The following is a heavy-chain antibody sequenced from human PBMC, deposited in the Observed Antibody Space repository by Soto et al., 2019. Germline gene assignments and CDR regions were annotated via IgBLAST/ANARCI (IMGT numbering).Heavy chain of an antibody. CDR3: ARCSMVRGVIEGGPNWFDP. V-gene: IGHV4-38-2*01. CDR1: GYSISSGYY. Sequence: ASETLSLTCAVSGYSISSGYYGGWIRQPPGKGLEWIGSIYHSGSTYYNPSLKSRVTISVDTSKNQFSLKLSSVTAADTAVYYCARCSMVRGVIEGGPNWFDPWGQGTLVTVSS. J-gene: IGHJ5*02. CDR2: IYHSGST. D-gene: IGHD3-10*01.